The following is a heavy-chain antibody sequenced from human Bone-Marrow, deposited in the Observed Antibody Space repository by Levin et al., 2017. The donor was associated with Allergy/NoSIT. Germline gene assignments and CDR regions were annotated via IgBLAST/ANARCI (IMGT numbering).Heavy chain of an antibody. CDR3: SRWITVIDYYYYYYMDV. CDR2: IRNKAYGGTT. V-gene: IGHV3-49*04. Sequence: LSLTCAASGFTFGDYGFSWVRQAPGKGLEGVAFIRNKAYGGTTEYAASVKGRFTISRDDSKSIAYLQMNSLRTEDTAVYYCSRWITVIDYYYYYYMDVWGEGTTLTVSS. D-gene: IGHD3-16*01. CDR1: GFTFGDYG. J-gene: IGHJ6*03.